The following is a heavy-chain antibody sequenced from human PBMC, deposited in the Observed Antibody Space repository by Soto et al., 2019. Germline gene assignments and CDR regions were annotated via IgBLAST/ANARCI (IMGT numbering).Heavy chain of an antibody. CDR3: ARGSIAPDF. Sequence: SETMSLTCTVSGGSMSSYYWSWIRQPAGKGLEWIGRIYPSGSTNYNPSLKSRVTLSVDTSMNQFSLKLNSVTAADTAVYYCARGSIAPDFWGQGTLVTVSS. J-gene: IGHJ4*02. CDR1: GGSMSSYY. V-gene: IGHV4-4*07. D-gene: IGHD6-6*01. CDR2: IYPSGST.